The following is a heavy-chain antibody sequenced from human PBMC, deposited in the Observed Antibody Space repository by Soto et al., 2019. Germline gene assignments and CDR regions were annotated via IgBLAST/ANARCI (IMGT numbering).Heavy chain of an antibody. CDR3: ATSGQSCYYFDY. CDR1: GGSISSGGYY. J-gene: IGHJ4*02. V-gene: IGHV4-31*03. D-gene: IGHD3-10*01. CDR2: IYYSGST. Sequence: TLSLTCTVSGGSISSGGYYWSWIRQHPGKGLEWIGYIYYSGSTYYNPSLKSRVTISVDTSKNQFSLKLSSVTAADTAVYYCATSGQSCYYFDYWGQGTLVTVSS.